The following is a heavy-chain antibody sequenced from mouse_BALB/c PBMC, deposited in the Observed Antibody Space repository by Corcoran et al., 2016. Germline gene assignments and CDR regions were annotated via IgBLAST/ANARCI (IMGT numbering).Heavy chain of an antibody. Sequence: QIQLVQSGPELKKPGETVKISCKASGYTFTNYGMNWVKQATGKGLKWMGWINTYTGEQTYADDFKGRVSCSLETSASTAYLQIHNLKNEDTATYFFAITTAVAYYYSMDYGGQGTSVTVSS. V-gene: IGHV9-3-1*01. D-gene: IGHD1-1*01. CDR2: INTYTGEQ. CDR3: AITTAVAYYYSMDY. J-gene: IGHJ4*01. CDR1: GYTFTNYG.